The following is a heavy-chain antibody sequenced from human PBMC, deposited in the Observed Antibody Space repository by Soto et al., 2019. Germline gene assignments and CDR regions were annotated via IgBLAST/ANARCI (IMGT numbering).Heavy chain of an antibody. Sequence: QVQLVESGGGVVQPGRSLRLSCAASGLSFSNYAMHWVRQAPGKGLEWVAVTSFNGNNKWYTDSVKGRFTISRDNSKNTLYLQMDSLRDEDTAVYYCARDSNRENYVEHWGAGTLVTVSS. CDR3: ARDSNRENYVEH. CDR1: GLSFSNYA. J-gene: IGHJ4*02. V-gene: IGHV3-30*03. CDR2: TSFNGNNK.